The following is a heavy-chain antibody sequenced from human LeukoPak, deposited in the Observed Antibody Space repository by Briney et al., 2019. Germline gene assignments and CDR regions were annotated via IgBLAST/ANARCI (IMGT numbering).Heavy chain of an antibody. CDR3: ARSLYSSGWYGYFDY. CDR2: ISAYNGNT. Sequence: ASVKVSCKASGYTFTSYGISWVRQAPGQGLEWMGWISAYNGNTNYAQKLQGRVTMTRDMSTSTVYMELSSLRSEDTAVYYCARSLYSSGWYGYFDYWGQGTLVTVSS. J-gene: IGHJ4*02. D-gene: IGHD6-19*01. CDR1: GYTFTSYG. V-gene: IGHV1-18*01.